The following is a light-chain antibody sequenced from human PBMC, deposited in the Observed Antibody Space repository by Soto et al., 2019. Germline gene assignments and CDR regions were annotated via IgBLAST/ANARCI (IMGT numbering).Light chain of an antibody. J-gene: IGKJ5*01. CDR3: QQRSNWIT. CDR1: QSVGTY. Sequence: EIVLTQSPVTLSLSPGETATLSCRASQSVGTYLAWYQLKSGQAPRLLIYEASKRATGIPARFSGRGSGTDFTLTISSLEPEDFALYYCQQRSNWITFGQGTRLEIK. CDR2: EAS. V-gene: IGKV3-11*01.